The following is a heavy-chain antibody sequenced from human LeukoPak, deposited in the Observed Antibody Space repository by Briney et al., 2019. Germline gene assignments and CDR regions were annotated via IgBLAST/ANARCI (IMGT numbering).Heavy chain of an antibody. J-gene: IGHJ4*02. V-gene: IGHV3-74*01. Sequence: GGSLRLSCAPSGFTFSSYWMHWVRQAPGKGLVWVSRINSDGSSTDYADSVKGRFTISRDNAKNTMYLQMNSLRAEDTAVYYCTRWSYNSGSTGYWGQGTLVTVSS. D-gene: IGHD6-19*01. CDR2: INSDGSST. CDR3: TRWSYNSGSTGY. CDR1: GFTFSSYW.